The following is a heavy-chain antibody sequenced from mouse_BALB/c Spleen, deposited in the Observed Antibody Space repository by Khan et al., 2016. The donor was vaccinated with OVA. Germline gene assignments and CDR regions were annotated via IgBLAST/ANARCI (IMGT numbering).Heavy chain of an antibody. V-gene: IGHV1-4*01. CDR1: GYTFTSYT. CDR3: YRGGSCYRYGGWFDY. Sequence: QVQLQQSGAELARPGASVKMSCKASGYTFTSYTIHWIKQRPGQGLEWIGYINPCNGYTNYNQKFKDKATLTADKSSTTAYMQLSSLTSDDSAVYTSYRGGSCYRYGGWFDYWGQGTLVTVSA. J-gene: IGHJ3*01. D-gene: IGHD2-14*01. CDR2: INPCNGYT.